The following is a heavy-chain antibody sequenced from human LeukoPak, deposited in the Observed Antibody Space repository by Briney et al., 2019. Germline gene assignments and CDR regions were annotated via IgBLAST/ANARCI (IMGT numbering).Heavy chain of an antibody. D-gene: IGHD3-10*01. CDR3: ARDQREVVWFGESPQFDP. CDR2: FDPEDGET. Sequence: ASVKVSCKVSGYTLTELSMHWVRQAPGKGLEWMGGFDPEDGETIYAQKFQGRVTMTRDTSTSTVYMELSSLRSEDTAVYYCARDQREVVWFGESPQFDPWGQGTLVTVSS. V-gene: IGHV1-24*01. J-gene: IGHJ5*02. CDR1: GYTLTELS.